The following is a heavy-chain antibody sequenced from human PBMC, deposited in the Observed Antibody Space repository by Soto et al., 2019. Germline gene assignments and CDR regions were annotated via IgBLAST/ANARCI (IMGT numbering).Heavy chain of an antibody. CDR1: GFTFSSYA. CDR2: ISGSGGST. J-gene: IGHJ6*03. Sequence: PGGSLRLSCAASGFTFSSYAMSWVRQAPGKGLEWVSAISGSGGSTYYADSVKGRFTISRDNSKNTLYLQMNSLRAEDTAVYYCANDQNTIFGVVTYQFWPQTTYYMDVWGKGTTVTVSS. V-gene: IGHV3-23*01. D-gene: IGHD3-3*01. CDR3: ANDQNTIFGVVTYQFWPQTTYYMDV.